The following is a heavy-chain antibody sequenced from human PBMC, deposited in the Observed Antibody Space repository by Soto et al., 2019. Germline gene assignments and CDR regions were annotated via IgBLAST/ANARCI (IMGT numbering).Heavy chain of an antibody. J-gene: IGHJ6*02. CDR1: GFTFDTYW. V-gene: IGHV3-74*01. CDR3: ARLSGDHSAFFSYGMDA. CDR2: INSDGTIS. D-gene: IGHD2-21*01. Sequence: GEYLKISCAASGFTFDTYWMNWVRQAPGKGPEWLSGINSDGTISSYADSVKGRFTISRDNARNTLSLQMNSLRADDTAVYYCARLSGDHSAFFSYGMDAWGQGTTVTVSS.